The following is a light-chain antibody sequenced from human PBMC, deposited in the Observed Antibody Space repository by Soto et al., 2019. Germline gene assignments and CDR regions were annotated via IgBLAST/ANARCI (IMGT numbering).Light chain of an antibody. V-gene: IGLV2-14*01. J-gene: IGLJ6*01. CDR2: EVR. Sequence: QSALTQPASVSGSPVQSITVSCTGTNTDVGGYNYVSWYQHRPGKAPRLMIYEVRNRLSGVSNRFSGSKSGNMASLTISGLQSEDEADYYCTSYTPTGALVFGSGTQLTVL. CDR3: TSYTPTGALV. CDR1: NTDVGGYNY.